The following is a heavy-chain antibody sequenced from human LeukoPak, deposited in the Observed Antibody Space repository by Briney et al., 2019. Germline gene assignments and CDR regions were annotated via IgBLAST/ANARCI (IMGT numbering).Heavy chain of an antibody. J-gene: IGHJ6*02. D-gene: IGHD4-17*01. CDR1: GFTFSSYA. CDR2: FSGSGGTT. V-gene: IGHV3-23*01. CDR3: AKEAYGDYVYYYYGMDV. Sequence: AGSLRLSCAASGFTFSSYAMSWVRQAPGKGLEWVSAFSGSGGTTYYADSVKGRFTISKDNSKNTLYLQMNSLRAEDTAVYYCAKEAYGDYVYYYYGMDVWGQGTTVTVSS.